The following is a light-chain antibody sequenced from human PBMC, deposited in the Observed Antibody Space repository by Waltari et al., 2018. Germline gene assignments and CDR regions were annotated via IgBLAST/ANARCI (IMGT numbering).Light chain of an antibody. J-gene: IGLJ1*01. V-gene: IGLV3-21*04. Sequence: SYVLTQPPSVSVAPGKTASITCGGNNIESKSVHWDPQKPGQAPILVISYDSDRPSGLPVRFSGSNSGNTAPLPISRVEAGDEADYYCQVWDANTDPGVFGTGTEVTVL. CDR2: YDS. CDR1: NIESKS. CDR3: QVWDANTDPGV.